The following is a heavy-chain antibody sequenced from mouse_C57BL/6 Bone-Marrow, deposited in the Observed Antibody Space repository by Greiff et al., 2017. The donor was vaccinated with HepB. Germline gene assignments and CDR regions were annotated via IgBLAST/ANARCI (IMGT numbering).Heavy chain of an antibody. Sequence: EVQVVESGGGLVQSGRSLRLSCATSGFTFSDFYMEWVRQAPGKGLEWIAASRHKANDYTTEYSASVKGRFIVSRDTSQSILYLQMNALRAEDTAIYYCAREVYDGYSWFAYWGQGTLVTVSA. CDR1: GFTFSDFY. J-gene: IGHJ3*01. CDR3: AREVYDGYSWFAY. CDR2: SRHKANDYTT. V-gene: IGHV7-1*01. D-gene: IGHD2-3*01.